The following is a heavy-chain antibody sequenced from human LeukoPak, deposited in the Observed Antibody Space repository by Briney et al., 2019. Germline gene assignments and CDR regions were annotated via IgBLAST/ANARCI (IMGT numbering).Heavy chain of an antibody. J-gene: IGHJ4*02. CDR2: IYHSGST. D-gene: IGHD6-13*01. CDR1: GGSISSGGYS. CDR3: ARARIAAAGLYYFDY. Sequence: SETLSLTCAVSGGSISSGGYSWSWIRQPPGKGLEWIGYIYHSGSTYYNPSLKSRVTISVDRSKNQFSLKLSSVTAADTAVYYCARARIAAAGLYYFDYWGRGTLVTVSS. V-gene: IGHV4-30-2*01.